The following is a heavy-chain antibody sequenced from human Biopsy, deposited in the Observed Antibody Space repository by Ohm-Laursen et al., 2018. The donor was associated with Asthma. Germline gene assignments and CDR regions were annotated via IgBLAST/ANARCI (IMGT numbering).Heavy chain of an antibody. CDR3: AREKAYGSGSLYGMDV. D-gene: IGHD3-10*01. CDR2: IYHSGTT. V-gene: IGHV4-30-4*02. CDR1: GGSLTSAY. Sequence: SDTLSLTCTVSGGSLTSAYWSWVRQSPEKGLEWIGYIYHSGTTFYNPSLKSRVSLSVDRSKNQVSLKPSSVTAADTAVYYCAREKAYGSGSLYGMDVWGHGTTVTVSS. J-gene: IGHJ6*02.